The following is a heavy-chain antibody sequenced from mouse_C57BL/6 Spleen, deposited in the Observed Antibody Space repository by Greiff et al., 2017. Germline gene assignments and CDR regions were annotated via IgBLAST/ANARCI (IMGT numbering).Heavy chain of an antibody. CDR2: IDPNDGGT. CDR1: GFNITDYC. CDR3: ARERDFDY. J-gene: IGHJ2*01. V-gene: IGHV14-2*01. Sequence: EVQLQQSGAELVKPGASVKLSCTASGFNITDYCMHWVKQRTEQGLEWIGRIDPNDGGTKYTPKFQGKATITADTSSNTAYLQLSSLTSEDTAVYYCARERDFDYWGQGPTLTVSS.